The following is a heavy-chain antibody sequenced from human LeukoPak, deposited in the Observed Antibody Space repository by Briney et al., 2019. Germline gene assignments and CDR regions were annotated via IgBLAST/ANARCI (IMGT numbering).Heavy chain of an antibody. CDR2: ISSNGGST. V-gene: IGHV3-64*01. CDR1: GFTFSSYA. Sequence: GGSLRLSCAGSGFTFSSYAMHWVRQAPGKGLEYVSVISSNGGSTYYANSVKGRFTISRDNSKNTLYLQMGSLRAEDMAAYYCARGYSSSWYYFDYWGQGTLVTVSS. D-gene: IGHD6-13*01. J-gene: IGHJ4*02. CDR3: ARGYSSSWYYFDY.